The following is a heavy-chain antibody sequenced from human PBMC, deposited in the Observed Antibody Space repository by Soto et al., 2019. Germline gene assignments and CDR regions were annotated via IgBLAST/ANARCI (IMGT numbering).Heavy chain of an antibody. D-gene: IGHD4-17*01. CDR2: INHSGST. CDR3: ARAVYGDLDY. CDR1: GGSFSGYY. J-gene: IGHJ4*02. Sequence: SETLSLTCAVYGGSFSGYYWSWIRQPPGKGLEWIGEINHSGSTNYNPSLKSRVTISVDTSKNQFSLKLSSVTAADTAVYYCARAVYGDLDYWGQGIQVTVSS. V-gene: IGHV4-34*01.